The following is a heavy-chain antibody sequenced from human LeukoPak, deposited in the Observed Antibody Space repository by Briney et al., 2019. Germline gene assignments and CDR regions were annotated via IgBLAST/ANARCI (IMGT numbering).Heavy chain of an antibody. D-gene: IGHD6-13*01. Sequence: GGSLRLSCAASGFTFSSYAMHWVRRAPGKGLEWVAVISYDGSNKYYADSVKGRFTISRDNSKNTLYLQMNSLRAEDTAVYYCAREILLYSSSWYANWFDPWGQGTLVTVSS. CDR2: ISYDGSNK. J-gene: IGHJ5*02. CDR3: AREILLYSSSWYANWFDP. CDR1: GFTFSSYA. V-gene: IGHV3-30-3*01.